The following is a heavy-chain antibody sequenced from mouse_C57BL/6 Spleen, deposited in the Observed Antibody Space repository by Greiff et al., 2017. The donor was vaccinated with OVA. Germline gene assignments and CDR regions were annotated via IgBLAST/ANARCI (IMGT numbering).Heavy chain of an antibody. V-gene: IGHV1-52*01. J-gene: IGHJ4*01. Sequence: QVQLQQPGAELVRPGSSVKLSCKASGYTFTRYWMHWVKQRPIQGLDWIGNIDPSDSETHYNQKFKDKATLTLDKSSSTAYMQRSSLTSEYSAVYYCARDGNFLYAMDYWGQGTSGTVSS. CDR1: GYTFTRYW. CDR3: ARDGNFLYAMDY. CDR2: IDPSDSET. D-gene: IGHD2-1*01.